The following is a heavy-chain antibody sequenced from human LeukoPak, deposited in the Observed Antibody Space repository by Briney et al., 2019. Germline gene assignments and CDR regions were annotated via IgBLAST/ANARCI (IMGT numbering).Heavy chain of an antibody. CDR2: IYYSGST. CDR3: ARLYSGSYIY. V-gene: IGHV4-59*12. CDR1: GGSISNYY. D-gene: IGHD1-26*01. Sequence: SETLSLTCTVSGGSISNYYWNWIRQPPGKGLEWIGYIYYSGSTNYNPSLKSRVTISVDTSKNQFSLKLSSVTAADTAVYYCARLYSGSYIYWGQGTLVTVSS. J-gene: IGHJ4*02.